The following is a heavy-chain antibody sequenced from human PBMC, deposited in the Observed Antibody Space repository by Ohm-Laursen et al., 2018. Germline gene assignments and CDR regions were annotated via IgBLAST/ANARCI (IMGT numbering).Heavy chain of an antibody. Sequence: GSSVKVSCKASGYTFTSYDINWVRQATGQGLEWMGWMNPNSGNTGYAQKFQGRVTMTRNTSISTVYMELSSLTSEDTAKYYCARIGGAYNPLVPWGQGTLVTVSS. CDR1: GYTFTSYD. J-gene: IGHJ5*02. CDR2: MNPNSGNT. CDR3: ARIGGAYNPLVP. D-gene: IGHD3-16*01. V-gene: IGHV1-8*01.